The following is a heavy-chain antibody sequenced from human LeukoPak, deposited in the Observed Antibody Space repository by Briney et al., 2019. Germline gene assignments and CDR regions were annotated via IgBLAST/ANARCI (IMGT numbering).Heavy chain of an antibody. Sequence: SETLSLTCTVSGGSISSYYWSWIRQPPGKGLEWIGYIYYSGSTNYNPSLKSRVTISVDTSKNQFSLKLSSVTAADTAVYYCASSQGGVAADAFDIWGQGTMVTVSS. CDR1: GGSISSYY. CDR3: ASSQGGVAADAFDI. D-gene: IGHD2-15*01. J-gene: IGHJ3*02. V-gene: IGHV4-59*08. CDR2: IYYSGST.